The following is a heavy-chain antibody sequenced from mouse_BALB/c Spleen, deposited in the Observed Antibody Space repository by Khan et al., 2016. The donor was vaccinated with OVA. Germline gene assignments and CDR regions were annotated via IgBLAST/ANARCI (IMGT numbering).Heavy chain of an antibody. D-gene: IGHD1-1*01. CDR2: ITPNNGGT. J-gene: IGHJ2*01. CDR3: TRGGQGRPCDY. CDR1: GYTFTDYN. V-gene: IGHV1-18*01. Sequence: EVKLVESGPELVKPGASVKISCKASGYTFTDYNMDWVKQSHGKSLEWIGDITPNNGGTIYNQKFKGKATLTVDKSSSTAYMELRSLTSEDTAVYYCTRGGQGRPCDYWGQGTTLTVSS.